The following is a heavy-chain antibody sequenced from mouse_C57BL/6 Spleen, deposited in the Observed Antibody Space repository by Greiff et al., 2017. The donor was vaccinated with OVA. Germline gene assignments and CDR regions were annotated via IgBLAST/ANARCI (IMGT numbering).Heavy chain of an antibody. CDR2: IRSKSSTYST. Sequence: EVKLVESGGGLVQPKGSLTLSCAASGFTFTTYAMHWVRQAPGKGLEWVARIRSKSSTYSTYYPDSVKDRFTISSDDSQSILYLQMNNLKTEDTAMYYCVREDYDYDGHDFDYWGQGTTLTVSS. CDR1: GFTFTTYA. J-gene: IGHJ2*01. D-gene: IGHD2-4*01. CDR3: VREDYDYDGHDFDY. V-gene: IGHV10-3*01.